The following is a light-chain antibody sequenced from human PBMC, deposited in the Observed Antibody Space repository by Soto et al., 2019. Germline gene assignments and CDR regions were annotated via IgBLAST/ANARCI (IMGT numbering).Light chain of an antibody. CDR3: LLDYAYFWA. J-gene: IGKJ1*01. Sequence: AIQVTKSPSALSASVGDRVTITCRTSQGIRSALGWYPQKPGKVPKLLIYAASTLQSGVPSRFSGSGSGRDCPLTISSLQPEDFATYDCLLDYAYFWAFGQGTKVEI. V-gene: IGKV1-6*01. CDR1: QGIRSA. CDR2: AAS.